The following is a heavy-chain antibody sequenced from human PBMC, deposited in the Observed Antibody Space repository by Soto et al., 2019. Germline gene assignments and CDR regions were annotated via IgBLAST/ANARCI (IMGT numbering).Heavy chain of an antibody. CDR1: GGSISSSSYY. CDR2: IYYSGTT. V-gene: IGHV4-39*01. CDR3: ARHRGYYDILTGYYTELNFDY. Sequence: PSETLSLTCTVSGGSISSSSYYWGWIRQPPGKGLVWIGSIYYSGTTYYNPSLKSQVTISVDTSKNQFSLKLSSVTAADTAVYYCARHRGYYDILTGYYTELNFDYWGQGTLVTVSS. D-gene: IGHD3-9*01. J-gene: IGHJ4*02.